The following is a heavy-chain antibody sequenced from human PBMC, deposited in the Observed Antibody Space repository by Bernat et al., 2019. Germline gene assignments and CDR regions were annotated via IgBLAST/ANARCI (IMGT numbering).Heavy chain of an antibody. Sequence: HLQLPESATGLVKPSEPLSLTCTVSRGFISISSSHTAWIRQPPGTGLEWIGRIFYSGCTYNNPSLKSRVTISVDTSNNRFSLKAGYVAAEGTARYYCARHIAYWSGGDCDRRFDYWGQGTLVPVSS. CDR2: IFYSGCT. V-gene: IGHV4-39*01. CDR3: ARHIAYWSGGDCDRRFDY. CDR1: RGFISISSSH. J-gene: IGHJ4*02. D-gene: IGHD2-21*02.